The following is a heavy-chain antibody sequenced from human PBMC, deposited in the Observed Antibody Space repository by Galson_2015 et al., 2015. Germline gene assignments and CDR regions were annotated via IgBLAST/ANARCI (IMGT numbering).Heavy chain of an antibody. CDR3: AHTLYYTGAYSFDY. CDR2: IYWDDDK. D-gene: IGHD2-8*02. J-gene: IGHJ4*02. V-gene: IGHV2-5*02. CDR1: GFSLSTSGVG. Sequence: PALVKPTQPLTLPCTFSGFSLSTSGVGVGWIRQPPGKALGGLAVIYWDDDKRYSPSLKSRLTITKDTSKNQVVLTVTNMDPVDTATYYCAHTLYYTGAYSFDYWGQGTLVTVSS.